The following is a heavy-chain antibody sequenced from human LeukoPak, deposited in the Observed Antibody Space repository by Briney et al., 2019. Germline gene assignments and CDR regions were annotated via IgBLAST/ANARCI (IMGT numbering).Heavy chain of an antibody. Sequence: GGSLRLSCAASGFTFSSYAMSWVRQGPGKGLEWVSAISRSGGSTYYADSVKGRFTISRDNSKNTLYLQMNSLRAEDTAVYYCAKDLRYCSGGSCYPGSFDYWGQGTLVTVSS. CDR1: GFTFSSYA. CDR3: AKDLRYCSGGSCYPGSFDY. D-gene: IGHD2-15*01. V-gene: IGHV3-23*01. CDR2: ISRSGGST. J-gene: IGHJ4*02.